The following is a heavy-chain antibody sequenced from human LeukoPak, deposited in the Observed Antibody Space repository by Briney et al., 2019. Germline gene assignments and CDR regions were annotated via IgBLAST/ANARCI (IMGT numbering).Heavy chain of an antibody. Sequence: SETLSLTCTVSGGSISSGDYYWSWIRQPPGKGLEWIGYIYYSGSTYYNPSLKSRVTISVDTSKNQFSLKLSSVTAADTAVYYCARDGSWGPGSFHLWGQGALVTVSS. D-gene: IGHD3-10*01. CDR2: IYYSGST. J-gene: IGHJ4*02. V-gene: IGHV4-30-4*01. CDR3: ARDGSWGPGSFHL. CDR1: GGSISSGDYY.